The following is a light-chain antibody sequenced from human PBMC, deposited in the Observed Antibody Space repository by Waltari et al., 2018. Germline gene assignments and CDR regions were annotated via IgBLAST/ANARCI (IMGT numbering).Light chain of an antibody. Sequence: EVAMTQSPATLSVSPGEGATLTCRASQSVRSSLAWYQQRPGPPPRLLFFGSSTRATGVSGRFSASGSGTEFTLTISSLQSEDFAVYYCQQYDYWPRTFGQGTKVEIK. J-gene: IGKJ1*01. CDR2: GSS. CDR1: QSVRSS. V-gene: IGKV3-15*01. CDR3: QQYDYWPRT.